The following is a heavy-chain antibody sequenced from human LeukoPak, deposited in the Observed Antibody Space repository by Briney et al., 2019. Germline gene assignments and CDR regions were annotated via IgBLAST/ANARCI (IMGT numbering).Heavy chain of an antibody. V-gene: IGHV3-9*01. CDR2: ISWNSVNV. CDR3: AKASGDCRSSSCPPDY. J-gene: IGHJ4*02. CDR1: GFTFENYA. D-gene: IGHD2-2*01. Sequence: PGRSLRLSCAASGFTFENYAMHWVRHAPGKGLEWVSGISWNSVNVGYADSVKGRVTISRDNAKNSLFLQMNSLRVEDTASYYCAKASGDCRSSSCPPDYWGQGALVTVSS.